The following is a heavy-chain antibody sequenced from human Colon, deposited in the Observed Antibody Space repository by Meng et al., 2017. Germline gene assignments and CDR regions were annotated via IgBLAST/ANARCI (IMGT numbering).Heavy chain of an antibody. CDR1: GDSVSSKTAV. Sequence: QLQQSGPGLVKPSQTLPPTCAISGDSVSSKTAVWNWIRQSPSRGLEWLGRTYYRAKWNHDYAESLRGRITINPDTSNNQISLQLNSVTPEDTAVYYCTRGLEFYRFEYWGQGTLVTVSS. J-gene: IGHJ4*02. CDR3: TRGLEFYRFEY. D-gene: IGHD3-16*02. CDR2: TYYRAKWNH. V-gene: IGHV6-1*01.